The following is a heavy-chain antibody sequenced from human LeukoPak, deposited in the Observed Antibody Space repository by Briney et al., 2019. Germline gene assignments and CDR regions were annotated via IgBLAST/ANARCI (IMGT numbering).Heavy chain of an antibody. J-gene: IGHJ4*02. CDR3: AREPQDWAAAAGSFDY. CDR1: GYTFTSYG. D-gene: IGHD6-13*01. Sequence: ASVNVSCKASGYTFTSYGISWVRQAPGQGLEWMGWISAYNGNTNYAQKLQGRVTMTTDTSTSTAYMELRSLRSDDTAVYYCAREPQDWAAAAGSFDYWGQGTLVTVSS. V-gene: IGHV1-18*01. CDR2: ISAYNGNT.